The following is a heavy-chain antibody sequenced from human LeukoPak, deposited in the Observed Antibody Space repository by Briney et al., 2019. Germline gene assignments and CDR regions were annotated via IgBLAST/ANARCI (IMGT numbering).Heavy chain of an antibody. J-gene: IGHJ6*02. CDR1: GGSISSGGYY. Sequence: PSETLSLTCTVSGGSISSGGYYWSWIRQHPGKGLEWIGYIYYSGSTYYNPSLKSRVTISVDTSKNQFSLKLSSVTAADTAVYYCARDDYGDYRGPSYYYYYGMDVWGQGTTVTVSS. V-gene: IGHV4-31*03. D-gene: IGHD4-17*01. CDR2: IYYSGST. CDR3: ARDDYGDYRGPSYYYYYGMDV.